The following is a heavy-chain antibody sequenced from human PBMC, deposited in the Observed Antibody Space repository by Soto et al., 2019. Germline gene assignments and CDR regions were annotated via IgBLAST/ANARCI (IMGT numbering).Heavy chain of an antibody. CDR3: ARQSGGCRTAPKYFKY. V-gene: IGHV1-18*01. CDR1: GYTFTSYG. Sequence: QVQLVQSGGEVKKPGASVKVSCKASGYTFTSYGFSWVRQAPGQGREWMGWIAYNDDTKYAEKLQIRVTLTTNPSTSTNYMKMRSQRPAVKAMDYCARQSGGCRTAPKYFKYWGQGTLVTVSS. CDR2: IAYNDDT. J-gene: IGHJ1*01. D-gene: IGHD6-19*01.